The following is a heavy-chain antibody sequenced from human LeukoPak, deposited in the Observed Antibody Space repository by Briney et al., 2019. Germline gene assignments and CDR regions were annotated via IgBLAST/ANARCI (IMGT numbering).Heavy chain of an antibody. V-gene: IGHV3-7*01. Sequence: PGGSLRLSCAASGFTFSSYWMSWVRQAPGKGLEWVANIKQDGSEKYYVDSVKGRFTISRDNAKNSLYLQMNSLRAGDTAVYYCAREIGDIRYFDWLSSPTYYFDSWGQGALVTVSS. CDR3: AREIGDIRYFDWLSSPTYYFDS. CDR1: GFTFSSYW. CDR2: IKQDGSEK. D-gene: IGHD3-9*01. J-gene: IGHJ4*02.